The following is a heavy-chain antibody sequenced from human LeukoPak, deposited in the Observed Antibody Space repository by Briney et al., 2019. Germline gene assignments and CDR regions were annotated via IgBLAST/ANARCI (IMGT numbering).Heavy chain of an antibody. Sequence: GGSLRLSCAASGFTFSPYWMPWVRQAPGKGLVWVSDINSDGSATNYADSVKGRFTISRDNAQNTLYLQMNSLRAEDTAVYYCARGTALQDYWGQGTLVTVSS. CDR3: ARGTALQDY. CDR1: GFTFSPYW. D-gene: IGHD2/OR15-2a*01. V-gene: IGHV3-74*01. J-gene: IGHJ4*02. CDR2: INSDGSAT.